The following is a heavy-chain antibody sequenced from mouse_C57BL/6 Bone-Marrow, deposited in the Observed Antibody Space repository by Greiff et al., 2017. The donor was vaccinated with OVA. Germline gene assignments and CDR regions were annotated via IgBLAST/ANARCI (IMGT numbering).Heavy chain of an antibody. CDR3: ARLYYSNFWYFDV. D-gene: IGHD2-5*01. V-gene: IGHV1-81*01. CDR2: IYPRSGNT. J-gene: IGHJ1*03. CDR1: GYTFTSYG. Sequence: QVQLQQSGAELARPGASVKLSCKASGYTFTSYGISWVKQRTGQGLEWIGEIYPRSGNTYYNEKFKGKATLTADKSSSPAYMELRSLTSEDSAVYFCARLYYSNFWYFDVWGTGTTVTVSS.